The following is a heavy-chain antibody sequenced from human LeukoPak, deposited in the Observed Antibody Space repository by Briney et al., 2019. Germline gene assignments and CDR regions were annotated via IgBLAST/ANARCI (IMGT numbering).Heavy chain of an antibody. CDR1: DFTVTDNY. CDR2: IYSGGST. CDR3: ARDYTYGVDY. Sequence: GGSLKLSVAASDFTVTDNYISWVGQPPGKGLEWVSVIYSGGSTYYADSVKGRFTISRDNSKNTLYLQMNSLRAEDTAVYYCARDYTYGVDYWGQGTLVTVSS. V-gene: IGHV3-53*01. D-gene: IGHD5-18*01. J-gene: IGHJ4*02.